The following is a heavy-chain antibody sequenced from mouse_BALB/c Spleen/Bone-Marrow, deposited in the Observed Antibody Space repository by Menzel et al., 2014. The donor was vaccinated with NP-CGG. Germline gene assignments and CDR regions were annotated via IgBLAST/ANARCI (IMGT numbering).Heavy chain of an antibody. D-gene: IGHD2-2*01. CDR3: ARRIPYGYAMDY. J-gene: IGHJ4*01. CDR1: GYTFTEYT. Sequence: EVQLQQSGPVLVKPGASVKISCKTSGYTFTEYTMHWVKQSHGKSLEWIGTINPNNGGTSYNQKFKGKATLTVDKSSSTAYMELRSLTSEGSAVYYCARRIPYGYAMDYWGQGTSVTVSS. V-gene: IGHV1-22*01. CDR2: INPNNGGT.